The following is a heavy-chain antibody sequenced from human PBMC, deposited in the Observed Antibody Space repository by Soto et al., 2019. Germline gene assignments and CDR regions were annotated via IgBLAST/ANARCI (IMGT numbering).Heavy chain of an antibody. Sequence: ASVKVSCKASGYTFTSYGISWVRQAPGQGLEWMGWISAYNGNTNYAQKLQGRVTMTTDTSTSTAYMELRSLRSDDTAVYYCARDFPAAANYYYGMDVWGQGTTVTVSS. D-gene: IGHD6-13*01. V-gene: IGHV1-18*01. CDR3: ARDFPAAANYYYGMDV. CDR2: ISAYNGNT. J-gene: IGHJ6*02. CDR1: GYTFTSYG.